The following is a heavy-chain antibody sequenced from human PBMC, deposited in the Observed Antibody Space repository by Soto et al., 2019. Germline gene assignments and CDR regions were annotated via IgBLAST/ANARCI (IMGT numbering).Heavy chain of an antibody. V-gene: IGHV3-30*18. CDR2: ISYDGHNK. Sequence: QVQLVESGGGVVQPGGSLRLSCTASGFTFTTFGIHWVRQAPGKGLEWVALISYDGHNKYYSDSVKGRFTISRDNYKNTLSLQMNTLKAEDTAVYYCAKDLQAYADYNYYHYGMDVWGQGTTVSVSS. J-gene: IGHJ6*02. D-gene: IGHD4-17*01. CDR1: GFTFTTFG. CDR3: AKDLQAYADYNYYHYGMDV.